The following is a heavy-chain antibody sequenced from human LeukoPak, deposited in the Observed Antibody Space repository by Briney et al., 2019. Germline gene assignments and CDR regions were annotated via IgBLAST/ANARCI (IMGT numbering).Heavy chain of an antibody. CDR3: ARDSAVRYFDWLLVRRDYYYYMDV. CDR1: GYTFTSYY. J-gene: IGHJ6*03. D-gene: IGHD3-9*01. CDR2: INPSGGST. V-gene: IGHV1-46*01. Sequence: ASVKVSCKASGYTFTSYYMHWVRQAPGQGLEWMGIINPSGGSTSYAQKFQGRVTMTRDTSTSTVYMELSSLRSEDTAVYYCARDSAVRYFDWLLVRRDYYYYMDVWGKGTTVTISS.